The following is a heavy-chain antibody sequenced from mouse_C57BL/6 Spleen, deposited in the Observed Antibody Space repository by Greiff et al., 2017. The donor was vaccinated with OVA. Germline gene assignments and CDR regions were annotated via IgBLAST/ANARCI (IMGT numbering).Heavy chain of an antibody. Sequence: VQLQQPGAELVKPGASVKLSCKASGYTFTSYWMHWVKQRPGQGLEWIGMIHPNSGSTNYNEKFKSKATLTVDKSSSTAYMQLSSLTSEDSAVYYCARVNGLDWYFDVWGTGTTVTVSS. CDR3: ARVNGLDWYFDV. J-gene: IGHJ1*03. D-gene: IGHD4-1*01. CDR1: GYTFTSYW. V-gene: IGHV1-64*01. CDR2: IHPNSGST.